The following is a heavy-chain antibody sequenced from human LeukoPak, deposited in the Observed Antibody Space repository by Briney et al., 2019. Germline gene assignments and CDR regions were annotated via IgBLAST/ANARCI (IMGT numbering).Heavy chain of an antibody. J-gene: IGHJ4*02. D-gene: IGHD6-13*01. CDR1: GYSFTNYW. V-gene: IGHV5-51*01. CDR2: IFPGDSDT. Sequence: GESLKISCKFSGYSFTNYWIGWVRQKPGKGLEWMGIIFPGDSDTRYSPSFQGQVTISADKSINTAYLQWTSLKASDTAIYYCARTFSNSWLYYFDYWGQGTLVTVSS. CDR3: ARTFSNSWLYYFDY.